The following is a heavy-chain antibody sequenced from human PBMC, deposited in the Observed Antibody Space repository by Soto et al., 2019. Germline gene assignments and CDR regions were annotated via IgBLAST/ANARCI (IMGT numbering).Heavy chain of an antibody. CDR3: ARVIMDV. CDR1: GFTVSSNY. J-gene: IGHJ6*02. CDR2: IKSDGTT. V-gene: IGHV3-53*01. Sequence: PGGSLRLSCAASGFTVSSNYMSWVRQAPGKGLKWVSLIKSDGTTYYADSLKGRVTISRDNSKNSLYLQMNSLRDEDTAVYYCARVIMDVWGQGTTVTVSS.